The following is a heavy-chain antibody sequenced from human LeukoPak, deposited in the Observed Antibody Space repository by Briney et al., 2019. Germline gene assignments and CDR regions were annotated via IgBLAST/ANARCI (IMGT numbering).Heavy chain of an antibody. CDR1: GFTFTYVA. J-gene: IGHJ4*02. D-gene: IGHD3-22*01. CDR3: ARDRDRDYYDSSGDY. V-gene: IGHV3-7*01. CDR2: IKQDGSEK. Sequence: GGSLRLSCDASGFTFTYVAMNWVRQAPGKGLEWVANIKQDGSEKYYVDSVKGRFTISRDNAKNSLYLQMNSLRAEDTAVYYCARDRDRDYYDSSGDYWGQGTLVTVSS.